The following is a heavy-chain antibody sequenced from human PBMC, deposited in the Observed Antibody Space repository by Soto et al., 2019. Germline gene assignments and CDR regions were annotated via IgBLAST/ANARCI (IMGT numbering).Heavy chain of an antibody. D-gene: IGHD5-18*01. CDR2: FYSGTT. CDR3: ARHEKSSYNYGFNYFDL. V-gene: IGHV4-39*01. Sequence: TLSLTCTVSAGSISSGSYYWGWIRQPPGKGLEWIGSFYSGTTYYSPSLKSRVTISVDTSENHLSLKLTSVTDADTAVYYCARHEKSSYNYGFNYFDLWGQGTLVTVSS. CDR1: AGSISSGSYY. J-gene: IGHJ4*02.